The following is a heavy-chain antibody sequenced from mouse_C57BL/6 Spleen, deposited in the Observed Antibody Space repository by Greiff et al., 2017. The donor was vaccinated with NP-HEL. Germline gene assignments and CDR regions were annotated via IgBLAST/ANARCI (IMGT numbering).Heavy chain of an antibody. Sequence: QVQLKQPGAELVKPGASVKVSCKASGYTFTSYWMHWVKQRPGQGLEWIGRIHPSDSDTNYNQKFKGKATLTVDKSSSTAYMQLSSLTSEDSAVYYCAIFLYDYDRVYAMDYWGQGTSVTVSS. J-gene: IGHJ4*01. CDR1: GYTFTSYW. CDR3: AIFLYDYDRVYAMDY. V-gene: IGHV1-74*01. D-gene: IGHD2-4*01. CDR2: IHPSDSDT.